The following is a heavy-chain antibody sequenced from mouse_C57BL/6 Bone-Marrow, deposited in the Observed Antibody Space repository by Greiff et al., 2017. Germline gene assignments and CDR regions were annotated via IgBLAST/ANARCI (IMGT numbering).Heavy chain of an antibody. V-gene: IGHV14-2*01. CDR1: GFNIKDYY. D-gene: IGHD1-1*01. Sequence: EVQLQQSGAELVKPGASVKLSCTASGFNIKDYYIHWVKQRTEQGLEWIGRIDPEDGETKYAPKFQDKATITADTSSNTAYLQLSNLTSEDTAVYYSTKSLIYYGTNYWGQGTTLTVSS. J-gene: IGHJ2*01. CDR2: IDPEDGET. CDR3: TKSLIYYGTNY.